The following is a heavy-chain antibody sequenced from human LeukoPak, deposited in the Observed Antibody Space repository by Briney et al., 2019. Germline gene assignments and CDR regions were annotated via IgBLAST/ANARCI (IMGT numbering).Heavy chain of an antibody. CDR1: GGTFSSYA. V-gene: IGHV1-69*05. CDR2: MNPNSGNT. D-gene: IGHD3-10*01. J-gene: IGHJ6*03. CDR3: ASKGVTMVRGVIIDGDYYYMDV. Sequence: ASVKVSCKASGGTFSSYAISWVRQAPGQGLEWMGWMNPNSGNTGYAQKFQGRVTITTDESTSTAYMELSSLRSEDTAVYYCASKGVTMVRGVIIDGDYYYMDVWGKGTTVTVSS.